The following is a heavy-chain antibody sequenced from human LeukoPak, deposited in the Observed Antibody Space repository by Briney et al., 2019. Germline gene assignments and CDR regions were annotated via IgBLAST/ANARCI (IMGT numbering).Heavy chain of an antibody. D-gene: IGHD2-2*01. J-gene: IGHJ3*02. V-gene: IGHV1-2*02. CDR3: ARVYCVTGTSCPHAFDI. CDR1: GYTFTSYY. Sequence: RASVKVSCKTSGYTFTSYYMHWVRQAPGQGLEWMGWVNQTSGGTNYAQKFQGRVTMTRDTSISTAYMELSRLRSDDTAVYYCARVYCVTGTSCPHAFDIWGQGTMVTVFS. CDR2: VNQTSGGT.